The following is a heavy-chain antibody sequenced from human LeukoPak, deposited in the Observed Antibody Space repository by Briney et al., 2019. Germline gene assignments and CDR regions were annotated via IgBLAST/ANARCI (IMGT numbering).Heavy chain of an antibody. CDR1: GFTLSQYW. CDR2: IKQGGNEI. CDR3: ARGSSAAAESYFDS. J-gene: IGHJ4*02. Sequence: GGSLRLSCVVSGFTLSQYWMTWVRQAPGKGLEWVANIKQGGNEIHYVESVKGRFTISRDNAKNSLYLQMNSLRAEDTAIYYCARGSSAAAESYFDSWGQGTLVTVSS. V-gene: IGHV3-7*01. D-gene: IGHD6-25*01.